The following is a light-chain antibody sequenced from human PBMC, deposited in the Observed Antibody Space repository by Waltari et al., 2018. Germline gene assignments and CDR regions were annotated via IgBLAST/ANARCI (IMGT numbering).Light chain of an antibody. CDR1: SSDIGAYNF. CDR2: DVA. J-gene: IGLJ3*02. CDR3: SSYTTSSTLV. Sequence: QSALTQPASVSGSPGQSITISCTGSSSDIGAYNFVPWYQQHPGKAPKVVIYDVANRPSGVSDRFSASKSDNTASLTISGLQAEDEADYYCSSYTTSSTLVFGGGTKLTVL. V-gene: IGLV2-14*03.